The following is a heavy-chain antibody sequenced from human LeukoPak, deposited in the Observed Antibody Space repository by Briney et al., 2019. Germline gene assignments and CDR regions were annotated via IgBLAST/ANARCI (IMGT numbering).Heavy chain of an antibody. CDR2: ISYDGSNK. J-gene: IGHJ4*02. CDR3: ARPREGAGSLNFDY. CDR1: GFTFSSYA. D-gene: IGHD3-10*01. Sequence: GRSQRLSCAASGFTFSSYAMHWVRQAPGKGLEWVAVISYDGSNKYYADSVKGRFTISRDNSKNTLYLQMNSLRAEDTAVYYCARPREGAGSLNFDYWGQGTLVTVSS. V-gene: IGHV3-30*04.